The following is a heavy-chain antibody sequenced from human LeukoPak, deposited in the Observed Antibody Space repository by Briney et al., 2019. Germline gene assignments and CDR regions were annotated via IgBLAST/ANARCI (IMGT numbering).Heavy chain of an antibody. D-gene: IGHD2-21*02. CDR3: ATSVTTILRAFDI. CDR1: GGSFSGYY. V-gene: IGHV4-34*01. J-gene: IGHJ3*02. Sequence: SETLSLTCAVYGGSFSGYYWSWIRQPPGKGLEWIGEINHSGSTNYNPSLKSRVTISVDTSKNQFSLKLSSVTAADTAVYYCATSVTTILRAFDIWGQGTMVTVSS. CDR2: INHSGST.